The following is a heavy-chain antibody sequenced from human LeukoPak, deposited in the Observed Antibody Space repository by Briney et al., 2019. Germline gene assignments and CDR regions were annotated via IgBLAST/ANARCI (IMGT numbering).Heavy chain of an antibody. D-gene: IGHD5-12*01. J-gene: IGHJ4*02. CDR1: GGSFSGYY. V-gene: IGHV4-34*01. Sequence: SETLSLTCAVYGGSFSGYYWSWIRQPPGKGLEWIGEINHSGSTNYNPSLKSRVTISVDTSKNQFSLKLSSVTAADTAVYYCARGRGTLGWPRLNDYWGQGTLVTVSS. CDR2: INHSGST. CDR3: ARGRGTLGWPRLNDY.